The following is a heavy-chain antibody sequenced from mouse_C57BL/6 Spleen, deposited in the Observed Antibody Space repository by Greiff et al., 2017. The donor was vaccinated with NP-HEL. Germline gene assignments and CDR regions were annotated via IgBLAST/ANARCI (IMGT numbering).Heavy chain of an antibody. Sequence: DVKLQESGGGLVKPGGSLKLSCAASGFTFSDYGMHWVRQAPEKGLEWVAYISSGSSTIYSADTVKGRFTISRDNAKNTLFLQMTSLRSEDTAMYYCARWYYGSSYGYFDVWGTGTTVTVSS. CDR1: GFTFSDYG. J-gene: IGHJ1*03. V-gene: IGHV5-17*01. CDR2: ISSGSSTI. D-gene: IGHD1-1*01. CDR3: ARWYYGSSYGYFDV.